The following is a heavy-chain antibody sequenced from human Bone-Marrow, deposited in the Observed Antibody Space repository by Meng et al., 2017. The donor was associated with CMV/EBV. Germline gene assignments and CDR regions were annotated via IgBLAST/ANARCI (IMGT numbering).Heavy chain of an antibody. J-gene: IGHJ4*02. CDR3: AKKLEYYDSSGSFDY. CDR2: ISGSGGST. D-gene: IGHD3-22*01. V-gene: IGHV3-23*01. Sequence: GESLKISCAASGFTFSSYAMSWVRQAPGKGLEWVSAISGSGGSTYYADSVKGRFTISRDNSKNTLYLQMNSLRAEDTAVYYCAKKLEYYDSSGSFDYWGQGNLVTVSS. CDR1: GFTFSSYA.